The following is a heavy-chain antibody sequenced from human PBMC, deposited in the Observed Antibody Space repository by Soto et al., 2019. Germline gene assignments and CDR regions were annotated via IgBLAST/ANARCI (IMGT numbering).Heavy chain of an antibody. J-gene: IGHJ4*02. CDR2: IKIDGSEK. CDR3: ATLRGDVPTWAE. CDR1: GFTMYTNS. V-gene: IGHV3-7*01. D-gene: IGHD3-10*01. Sequence: GGSLRLSCVASGFTMYTNSMAWVRQPPGKGLEWVASIKIDGSEKFYVDSVKGRFTISRDNAKNSLYLQMNSLRAEDTAVYYCATLRGDVPTWAEWGRGTLVTVSS.